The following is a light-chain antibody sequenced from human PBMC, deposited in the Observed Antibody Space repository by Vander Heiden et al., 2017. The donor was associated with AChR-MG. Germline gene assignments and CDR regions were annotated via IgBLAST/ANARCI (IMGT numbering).Light chain of an antibody. J-gene: IGKJ4*01. CDR3: QRANSFPLT. Sequence: DVQMTQPSSSVSASVGDRVTISCRASQGVSRWLAWYQQKPGKAPQLIIYATSTLQSGVPSRFSGSGSGAVFTLTISSLQPEDFATYYCQRANSFPLTFGGGTKVEI. CDR2: ATS. V-gene: IGKV1-12*01. CDR1: QGVSRW.